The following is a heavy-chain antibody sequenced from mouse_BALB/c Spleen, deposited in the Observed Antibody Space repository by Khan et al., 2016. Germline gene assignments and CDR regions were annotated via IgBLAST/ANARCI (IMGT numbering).Heavy chain of an antibody. CDR2: IRNKANYLAT. V-gene: IGHV6-6*01. Sequence: EVKLEESGGGLVQPGGSMKLSCAASGFTFSDAWMDWVRQSPEKGLEWVAEIRNKANYLATYYAESVKGRFTISGDDSKNSVYLQMNSLRAEDTGIYYCTRQAGSGFAYWGQGTLVTVSA. CDR3: TRQAGSGFAY. D-gene: IGHD4-1*01. J-gene: IGHJ3*01. CDR1: GFTFSDAW.